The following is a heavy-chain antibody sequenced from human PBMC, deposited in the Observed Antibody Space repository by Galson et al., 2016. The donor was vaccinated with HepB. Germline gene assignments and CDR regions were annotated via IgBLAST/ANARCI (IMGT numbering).Heavy chain of an antibody. CDR2: IYYSGST. J-gene: IGHJ6*02. D-gene: IGHD2-21*01. CDR1: GGSISSYY. Sequence: SETLSLTCTVSGGSISSYYWSWIRQPPGKGLEWIGYIYYSGSTNYNPSLKSRVTISVDTSNNQFSLKLSSVTAADTAVYYCAREGGRLPYYYGLDVWGQGTTVTVSS. V-gene: IGHV4-59*01. CDR3: AREGGRLPYYYGLDV.